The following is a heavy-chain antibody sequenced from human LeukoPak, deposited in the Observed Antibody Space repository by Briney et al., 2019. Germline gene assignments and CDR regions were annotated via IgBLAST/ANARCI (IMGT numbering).Heavy chain of an antibody. J-gene: IGHJ4*02. CDR1: GFTFSSYA. D-gene: IGHD4-11*01. CDR3: RREIYTGYYFDY. Sequence: GGSLRLSCAASGFTFSSYAMHWVRQAPGKGLEWVAVISYDGSNEYYADSVKGRFTISRDNSKNTLYLQMNSLRAEDTAVYYCRREIYTGYYFDYWGQGTLVTVSS. CDR2: ISYDGSNE. V-gene: IGHV3-30*04.